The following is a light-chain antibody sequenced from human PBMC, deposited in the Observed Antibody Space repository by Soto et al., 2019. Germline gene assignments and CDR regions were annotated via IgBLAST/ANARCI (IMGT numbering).Light chain of an antibody. J-gene: IGKJ2*01. CDR2: WVS. Sequence: DIVMTQSPDSLAVSLGERATINCKSSQSVLYSSNNKNYLAWYQQKPRQPPKLLIYWVSTRESGVPDRFSGSGSGTDFTLTISSLQAEDVAVYYCQQYLNTPYTFGQGTKLEIK. CDR3: QQYLNTPYT. V-gene: IGKV4-1*01. CDR1: QSVLYSSNNKNY.